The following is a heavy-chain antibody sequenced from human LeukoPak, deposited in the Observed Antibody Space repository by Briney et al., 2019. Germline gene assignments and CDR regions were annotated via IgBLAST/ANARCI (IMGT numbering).Heavy chain of an antibody. V-gene: IGHV1-46*01. CDR2: INPSGGST. CDR1: GYTFTSYY. CDR3: ARPTTVTTSWPGDYYGMDV. D-gene: IGHD4-17*01. J-gene: IGHJ6*02. Sequence: ASVKVSCKASGYTFTSYYMHWVRQAPGQGLEWMGIINPSGGSTSYAQKLQGRVTMTTDTSTSTAYMELRSLRSDDTAVYYCARPTTVTTSWPGDYYGMDVWGQGTTVTVSS.